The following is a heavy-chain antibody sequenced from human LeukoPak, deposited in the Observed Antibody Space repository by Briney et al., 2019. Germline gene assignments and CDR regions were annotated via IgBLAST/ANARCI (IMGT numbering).Heavy chain of an antibody. CDR2: IYSGGST. Sequence: GGSLRLSCAASGFTVSSNYMSWVRQAPGKGLEWVSVIYSGGSTYYADSVKGRFTISRDNSKNTLYLQMNSLRAEDTAVYYCARDRDIAAGSIWGQGTLVTVSS. CDR1: GFTVSSNY. D-gene: IGHD6-13*01. J-gene: IGHJ4*02. CDR3: ARDRDIAAGSI. V-gene: IGHV3-53*01.